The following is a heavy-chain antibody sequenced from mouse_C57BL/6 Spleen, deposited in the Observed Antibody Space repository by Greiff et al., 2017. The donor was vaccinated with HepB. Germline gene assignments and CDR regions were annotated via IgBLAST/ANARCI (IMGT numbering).Heavy chain of an antibody. Sequence: VKLVESGPGLVAPSQSLSITCTVSGFSLTSYGVHWVRQPPGKGLEWLVVIWSDGSTTYNSALKSRLSISKDNSKSQVFLKMNSLQTDDTAMYYCARQAYYGNYDAMDYWGQGTSVTVSS. CDR3: ARQAYYGNYDAMDY. V-gene: IGHV2-6-1*01. D-gene: IGHD2-10*01. CDR2: IWSDGST. CDR1: GFSLTSYG. J-gene: IGHJ4*01.